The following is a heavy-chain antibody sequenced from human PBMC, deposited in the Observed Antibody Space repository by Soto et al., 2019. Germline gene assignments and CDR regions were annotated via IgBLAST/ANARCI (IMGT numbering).Heavy chain of an antibody. CDR3: AKERSSGWSFDY. CDR1: GITFSTYA. Sequence: EVQLLESGGGLVQPGGCLRISCAASGITFSTYAMNWVRQAPGKGLEWVSGISGSGDSTYYADSVKGRFTVSRDNSKNTLYLQMNSLRAEDTAVFYCAKERSSGWSFDYWGQGTLVTVSS. V-gene: IGHV3-23*01. D-gene: IGHD6-19*01. J-gene: IGHJ4*02. CDR2: ISGSGDST.